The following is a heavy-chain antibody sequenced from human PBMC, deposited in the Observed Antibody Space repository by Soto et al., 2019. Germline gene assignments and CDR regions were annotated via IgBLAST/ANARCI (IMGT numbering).Heavy chain of an antibody. CDR3: ARDGTWFGGVIVGRNAFDI. CDR1: VGSVSSGGYY. Sequence: TLSLTCTVSVGSVSSGGYYWSWILQHPGKGLEWIGYIYYSGSTYYNPSLKSRVTISVDTSKNQFSLKLSSVTAADTAVYYCARDGTWFGGVIVGRNAFDIWGQGTMVTVSS. CDR2: IYYSGST. D-gene: IGHD3-16*02. V-gene: IGHV4-31*03. J-gene: IGHJ3*02.